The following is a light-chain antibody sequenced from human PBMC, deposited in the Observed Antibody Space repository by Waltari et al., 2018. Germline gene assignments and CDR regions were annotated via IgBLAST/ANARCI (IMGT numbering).Light chain of an antibody. CDR1: SSDVGGYNY. CDR2: EVH. Sequence: QSALTQPASVSGSPGQSITISCTGTSSDVGGYNYVSWYQQHPSKAPKLKIYEVHTRPSGVSNLFSGSKSGNTASLTISGLQAEDEADYYCSSRTGSSTLYVFGTGTKVTVL. CDR3: SSRTGSSTLYV. J-gene: IGLJ1*01. V-gene: IGLV2-14*01.